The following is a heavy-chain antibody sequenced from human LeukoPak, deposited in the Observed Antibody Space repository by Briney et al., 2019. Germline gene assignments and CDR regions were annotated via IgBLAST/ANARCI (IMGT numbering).Heavy chain of an antibody. CDR1: GDSISINYN. V-gene: IGHV4-39*01. CDR3: VRHRQWLLFPDY. Sequence: SETLSLTCTVSGDSISINYNWGWIRQPPGKGLEWIGSIFYSGATYYSPSLKSRGTISVDTSKNQFSLKLSSMTAADTAVYYCVRHRQWLLFPDYWGQGTLVTVSS. J-gene: IGHJ4*02. D-gene: IGHD6-19*01. CDR2: IFYSGAT.